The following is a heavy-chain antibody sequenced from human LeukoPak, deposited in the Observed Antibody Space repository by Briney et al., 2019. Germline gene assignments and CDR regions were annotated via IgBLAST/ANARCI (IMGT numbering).Heavy chain of an antibody. J-gene: IGHJ4*02. CDR1: GFTFSSYW. CDR2: IKQDGSEK. CDR3: ARTLWFGELILDY. D-gene: IGHD3-10*01. Sequence: GGSLRLSCAASGFTFSSYWMSWVRQAPGKGLEWVANIKQDGSEKYYVDSVKGRFTISRDNAKNSLYLQMNSLRAEDTAVYYCARTLWFGELILDYWGQGTLVTVSS. V-gene: IGHV3-7*01.